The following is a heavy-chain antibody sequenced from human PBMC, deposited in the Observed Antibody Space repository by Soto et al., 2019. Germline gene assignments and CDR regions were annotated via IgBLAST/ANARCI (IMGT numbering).Heavy chain of an antibody. V-gene: IGHV4-59*08. J-gene: IGHJ4*02. D-gene: IGHD1-26*01. CDR1: GGSISSYY. Sequence: QVQLQELGPGLVKPSETLSLTCTVSGGSISSYYWSWIRQPPGKGLEWIGYIYYSGSTNYNPSLKSRVTISVDTSKNQFSLKLSSVTAADTAVYYCARQGSYSLRDWGQGTLVTVSS. CDR2: IYYSGST. CDR3: ARQGSYSLRD.